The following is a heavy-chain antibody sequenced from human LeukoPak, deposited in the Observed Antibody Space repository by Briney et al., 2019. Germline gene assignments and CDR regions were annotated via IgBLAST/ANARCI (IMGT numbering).Heavy chain of an antibody. CDR1: GFAVSSNY. J-gene: IGHJ6*02. V-gene: IGHV3-66*01. CDR3: ARDSRQQLGPKYYYYGMDV. Sequence: GGSLRLSCPASGFAVSSNYMSWVRQAPGKGLKWVSIIYDSGSTYYADSVKGRFTISKDNSKNTVYLQMNSLRVEDTAVYYCARDSRQQLGPKYYYYGMDVWGRGTTVTVSS. D-gene: IGHD6-13*01. CDR2: IYDSGST.